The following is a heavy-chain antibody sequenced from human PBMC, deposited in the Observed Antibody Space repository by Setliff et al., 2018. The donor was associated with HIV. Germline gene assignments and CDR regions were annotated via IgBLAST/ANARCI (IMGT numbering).Heavy chain of an antibody. J-gene: IGHJ5*02. Sequence: SETLSLTCTVSGGSFTSRSYYWGWIRQPPGKGLEWIGSIYYSGSTYYNPSLKSRVTMSVDTSKNQLSLRLTSVTAADTAIYYCATRQRGRGGGAWFDPWGQGTLVTVSS. CDR3: ATRQRGRGGGAWFDP. CDR1: GGSFTSRSYY. D-gene: IGHD3-10*01. V-gene: IGHV4-39*01. CDR2: IYYSGST.